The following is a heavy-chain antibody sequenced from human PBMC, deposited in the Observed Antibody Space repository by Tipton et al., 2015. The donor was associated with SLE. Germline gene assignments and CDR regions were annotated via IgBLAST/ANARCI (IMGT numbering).Heavy chain of an antibody. V-gene: IGHV4-39*07. CDR1: GGSISSSGYY. D-gene: IGHD3-10*01. Sequence: TLSLTCTVSGGSISSSGYYWGWIRQPPGKGLEWIGSIYYSGSTYYNPSLKSRVTISVDTSKNQFSLKLSSVTAADTAVYYCARVLYGSGSPFDYWGQGTLVTVSS. CDR3: ARVLYGSGSPFDY. CDR2: IYYSGST. J-gene: IGHJ4*02.